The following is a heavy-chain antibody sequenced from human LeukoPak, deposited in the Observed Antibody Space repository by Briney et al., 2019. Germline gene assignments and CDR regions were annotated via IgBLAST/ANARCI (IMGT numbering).Heavy chain of an antibody. CDR3: ARIKEGGYYYFGY. V-gene: IGHV1-2*02. CDR2: INPNSGGT. CDR1: GYSFTGHY. D-gene: IGHD3-10*01. Sequence: ASVKVSCKASGYSFTGHYMHWVRQAPGQGLEWMGWINPNSGGTNYAQKFQGRVTMTRDTSISTAYMELSRLRSDDTAVYYCARIKEGGYYYFGYWGQGTLVTVSS. J-gene: IGHJ4*02.